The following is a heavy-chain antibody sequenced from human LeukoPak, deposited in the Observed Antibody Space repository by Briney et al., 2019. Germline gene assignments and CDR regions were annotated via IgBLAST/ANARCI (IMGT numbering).Heavy chain of an antibody. CDR1: GFAFSSYA. J-gene: IGHJ4*02. CDR2: ISSNGGTT. Sequence: GGSLRLSCAASGFAFSSYAMHWVRLSPGKGLEYVSGISSNGGTTSYADSVQGRFTISRDNSKNTLYLQMGSLRGEDMAVYYCAKVGSGWPGYYFDYWGQGTLVTVSS. D-gene: IGHD6-19*01. CDR3: AKVGSGWPGYYFDY. V-gene: IGHV3-64*02.